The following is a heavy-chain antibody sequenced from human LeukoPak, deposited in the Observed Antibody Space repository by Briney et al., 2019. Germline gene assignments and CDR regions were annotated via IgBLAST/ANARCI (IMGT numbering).Heavy chain of an antibody. J-gene: IGHJ4*02. CDR3: AKTLSSDWSPFDY. Sequence: SETLSLTCAVYGGSFSGYFWSWIRQPPGKGLEWIGEINHSGRTNYNPSLKSRVTISVDTSKHQFSLKLTSVTAADTAVYYCAKTLSSDWSPFDYWGRGTLVTVSS. CDR2: INHSGRT. D-gene: IGHD6-13*01. CDR1: GGSFSGYF. V-gene: IGHV4-34*01.